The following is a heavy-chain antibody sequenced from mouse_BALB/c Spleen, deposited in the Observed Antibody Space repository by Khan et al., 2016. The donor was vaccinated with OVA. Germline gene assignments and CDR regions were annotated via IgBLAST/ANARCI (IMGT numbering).Heavy chain of an antibody. CDR2: ISYSGRT. CDR3: ARSVTITTVVATDFDY. V-gene: IGHV3-2*02. CDR1: GYSITSDYA. D-gene: IGHD1-1*01. Sequence: EVQLQESGPGLVKPSQSLSLTCTVTGYSITSDYAWNWVRQFPGNKLEWMGYISYSGRTSYNPSLKSRIYITRDQSKNQFFLQLNSVTTEDTATYYCARSVTITTVVATDFDYWGQGTTLTVSS. J-gene: IGHJ2*01.